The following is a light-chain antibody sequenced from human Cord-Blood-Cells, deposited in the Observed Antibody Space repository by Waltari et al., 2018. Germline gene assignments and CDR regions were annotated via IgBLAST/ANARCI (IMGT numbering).Light chain of an antibody. Sequence: EIVLTQSPGTLSLSPGERATLSCRASQSVSSSYLAWYQQKPGQAPRLLIYGASSRANGIPDRFSGSESGKDLTLTISRLEPEDFAVYYCQQYGSSPRTFGQGTKVEIK. CDR1: QSVSSSY. J-gene: IGKJ1*01. V-gene: IGKV3-20*01. CDR3: QQYGSSPRT. CDR2: GAS.